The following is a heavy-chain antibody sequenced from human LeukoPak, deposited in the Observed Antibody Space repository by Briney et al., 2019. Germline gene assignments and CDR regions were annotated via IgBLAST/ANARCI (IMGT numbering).Heavy chain of an antibody. V-gene: IGHV1-69*04. CDR2: IIPIVGVA. CDR3: ARDLDLQYSGWLLN. CDR1: GGTFDSYG. D-gene: IGHD6-19*01. J-gene: IGHJ4*02. Sequence: SVKVSCKASGGTFDSYGISWVRQAPGQGLEWMGRIIPIVGVARSAQEFQDRVSITADRSTNTSYMELSRLRSEDTAMYYCARDLDLQYSGWLLNWGQGTLVIVSS.